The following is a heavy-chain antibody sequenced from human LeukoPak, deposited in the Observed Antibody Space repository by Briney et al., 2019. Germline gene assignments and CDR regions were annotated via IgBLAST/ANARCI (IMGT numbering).Heavy chain of an antibody. D-gene: IGHD3-3*01. CDR3: ARGRRDVWSGYYAYYYYGMDV. V-gene: IGHV4-34*01. CDR1: GFTFSSYG. Sequence: GSLRLSCAASGFTFSSYGMHWIRQPPGKGLEWIGEINHSGSTNYNPSLKSRVTISVDTSKNQFSLKLSSVTAADTAVYYCARGRRDVWSGYYAYYYYGMDVWGQGTTVTVSS. J-gene: IGHJ6*02. CDR2: INHSGST.